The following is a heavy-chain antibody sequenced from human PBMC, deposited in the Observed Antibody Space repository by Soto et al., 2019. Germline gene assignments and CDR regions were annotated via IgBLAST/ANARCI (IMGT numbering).Heavy chain of an antibody. CDR2: ISSDGDIT. CDR1: GFTFSEYS. V-gene: IGHV3-64D*06. Sequence: LRLSCSASGFTFSEYSMHWVRQAPGKGLQYVSTISSDGDITYYADSVKGRFTISRDNSKNTLYLQMNSLRPEDTAVYYCVKVSTFYDILTGYYSTNFFDPWGQGTLVTV. CDR3: VKVSTFYDILTGYYSTNFFDP. D-gene: IGHD3-9*01. J-gene: IGHJ5*02.